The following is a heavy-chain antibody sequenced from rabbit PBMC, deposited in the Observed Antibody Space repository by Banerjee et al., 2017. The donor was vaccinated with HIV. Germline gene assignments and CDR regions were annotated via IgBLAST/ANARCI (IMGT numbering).Heavy chain of an antibody. Sequence: QEQLEESGGDLVKPEGSLTLTCTASGFSFSNKYVMCWVRQAPGKGLEWIACINTSSGNTVYATWAKGRLTISKTSSTTVTLQMTSLTAADTATYFCARDGYFDVNGYEYKLRGPGTLVTVS. V-gene: IGHV1S45*01. CDR2: INTSSGNT. CDR1: GFSFSNKYV. D-gene: IGHD6-1*01. J-gene: IGHJ4*01. CDR3: ARDGYFDVNGYEYKL.